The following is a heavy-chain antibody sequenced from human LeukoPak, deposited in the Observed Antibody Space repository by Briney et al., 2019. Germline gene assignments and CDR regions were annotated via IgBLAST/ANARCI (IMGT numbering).Heavy chain of an antibody. D-gene: IGHD3-22*01. J-gene: IGHJ4*02. CDR1: GGSISSGDYY. Sequence: SETLSLTCTVSGGSISSGDYYWSWIRQPPGKGLEWIGYIYYSGSTYYNPSLKSRVTISVDMSKNQFSLKLSSVTAADTAVYYCARIHYYDSCGYYYKPLYYFDYWGQGTLVTVSS. CDR3: ARIHYYDSCGYYYKPLYYFDY. V-gene: IGHV4-30-4*01. CDR2: IYYSGST.